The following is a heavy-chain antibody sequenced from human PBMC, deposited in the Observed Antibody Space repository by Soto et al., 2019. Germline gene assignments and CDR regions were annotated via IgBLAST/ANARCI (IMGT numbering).Heavy chain of an antibody. D-gene: IGHD1-26*01. V-gene: IGHV3-15*07. CDR3: SALGV. Sequence: EVQLAESGGGLVEPGGSLRLSCAASGFNFINAWMHWVRQAPGKGLEWVGRIKSKADGETTDYAAPVKGRFIISRDDSKNTLYLQINSLKMEDTAVYYCSALGVWGQGTTVTVSS. J-gene: IGHJ6*02. CDR1: GFNFINAW. CDR2: IKSKADGETT.